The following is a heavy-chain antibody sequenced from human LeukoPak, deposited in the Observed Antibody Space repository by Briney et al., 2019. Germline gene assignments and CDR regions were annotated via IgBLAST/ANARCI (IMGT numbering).Heavy chain of an antibody. V-gene: IGHV3-30*18. CDR2: ISYDGSNK. J-gene: IGHJ4*02. D-gene: IGHD6-19*01. CDR3: AKDRQWLVRYYFDY. CDR1: GFTFSSYG. Sequence: GGSLRLSCAASGFTFSSYGMLWVRQAPGKGLEWVAVISYDGSNKYYADSVKGRFTISRDNSKNTLYLQMNSLRAEDTAVYYCAKDRQWLVRYYFDYWGQGTLVTVSS.